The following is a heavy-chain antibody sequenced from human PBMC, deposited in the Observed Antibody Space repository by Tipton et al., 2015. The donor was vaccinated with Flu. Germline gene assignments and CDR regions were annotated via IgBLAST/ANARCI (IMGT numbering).Heavy chain of an antibody. CDR1: GDSLTNGRY. J-gene: IGHJ4*02. CDR3: ARDRPYGDFSETLDY. CDR2: IHHRGST. V-gene: IGHV4-38-2*02. Sequence: TLSLTCTVSGDSLTNGRYWDWVRQPPGKGLEWIGNIHHRGSTYYSPSLKSRVTISMDTSKNQFSPTLISVTAADTAIYYCARDRPYGDFSETLDYWGQGMLVTISS. D-gene: IGHD4-17*01.